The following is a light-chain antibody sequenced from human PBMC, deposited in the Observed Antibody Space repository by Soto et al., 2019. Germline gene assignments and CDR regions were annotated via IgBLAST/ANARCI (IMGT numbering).Light chain of an antibody. V-gene: IGKV3-20*01. CDR3: QQYGSSTWT. Sequence: IVLTQSPVTLSLSPGERSTLSCSSSQSVSSSYLAWYQQKPGQAPRLLIYGASSRATGIPDRFSGSGSGTDFTLTISRLEPEDFAVYYCQQYGSSTWTFGQGTKVDIK. CDR1: QSVSSSY. CDR2: GAS. J-gene: IGKJ1*01.